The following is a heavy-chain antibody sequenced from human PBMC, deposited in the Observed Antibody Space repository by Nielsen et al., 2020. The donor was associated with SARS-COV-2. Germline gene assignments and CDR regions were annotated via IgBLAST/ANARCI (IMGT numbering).Heavy chain of an antibody. CDR1: GFTVSSNY. CDR3: GREGGGEQRKPPYY. J-gene: IGHJ4*02. V-gene: IGHV3-66*01. CDR2: IYSGGST. Sequence: GESLKISCAASGFTVSSNYMSWVRQAPGKGLEWVSVIYSGGSTYYADSVKGRFTISRDNSKNTLYLQMNSLRAEDTAVYYCGREGGGEQRKPPYYWGQGTLVTVSS. D-gene: IGHD6-25*01.